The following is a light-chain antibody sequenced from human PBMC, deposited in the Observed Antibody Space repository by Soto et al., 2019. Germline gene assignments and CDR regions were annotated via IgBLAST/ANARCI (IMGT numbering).Light chain of an antibody. V-gene: IGLV1-44*01. J-gene: IGLJ2*01. CDR3: AAWDDSLNGVV. Sequence: QSVLTQPPSASGTHGQRVTISCSGSSSNIGSNTVNWYQQLPRTAPKLIIYSNNQRPSGIPDRFSGSKSGTSASLAISGLQSEDEADYYCAAWDDSLNGVVFGRGTKLTVL. CDR1: SSNIGSNT. CDR2: SNN.